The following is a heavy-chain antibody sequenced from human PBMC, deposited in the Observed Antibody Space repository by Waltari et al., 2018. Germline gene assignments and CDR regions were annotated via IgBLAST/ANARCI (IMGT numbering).Heavy chain of an antibody. J-gene: IGHJ5*02. CDR3: ATHDPLDH. Sequence: EVPLVESGGGLVQTGGSLQLACVVSDFIFSASSIHWVRQSSGKGLEWFGRIRTKPNSYATAYGASVKGRFTISRDDSRNTAYLLMSGLKTEDTAVYYCATHDPLDHWGQGTLVTVSS. V-gene: IGHV3-73*01. CDR2: IRTKPNSYAT. CDR1: DFIFSASS.